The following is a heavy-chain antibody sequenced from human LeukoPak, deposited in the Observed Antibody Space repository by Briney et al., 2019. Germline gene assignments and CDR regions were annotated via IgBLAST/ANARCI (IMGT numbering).Heavy chain of an antibody. CDR2: MNPNSGNT. CDR1: GYTFTSYD. J-gene: IGHJ5*02. V-gene: IGHV1-8*01. CDR3: ARTKMGVTGWFDP. Sequence: ASVKVSCKASGYTFTSYDMNWVRQATGQGLEWMGWMNPNSGNTGYAQKFQGRVTMTRNTSISTAYMALSTLRSEDTAVYYCARTKMGVTGWFDPWGQGTQVTVSS. D-gene: IGHD3-10*01.